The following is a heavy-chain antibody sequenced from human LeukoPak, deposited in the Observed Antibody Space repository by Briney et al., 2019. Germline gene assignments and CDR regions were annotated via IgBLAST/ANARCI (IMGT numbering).Heavy chain of an antibody. D-gene: IGHD5-18*01. CDR1: GFTFRTYW. Sequence: SGGSLRLSCVASGFTFRTYWMHWVRQLPGKGLVWVSRINSDGSGTDYADSVKGRFTISRDNVKNTLYLQMNSLTAEDTAVYYCARVELWNTTPDYWGQGTLVTVSS. J-gene: IGHJ4*02. CDR3: ARVELWNTTPDY. V-gene: IGHV3-74*01. CDR2: INSDGSGT.